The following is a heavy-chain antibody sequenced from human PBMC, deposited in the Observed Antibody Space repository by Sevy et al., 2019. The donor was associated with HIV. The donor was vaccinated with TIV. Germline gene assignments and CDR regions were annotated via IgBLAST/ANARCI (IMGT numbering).Heavy chain of an antibody. Sequence: GESLKISCAASGFTFISYAMTWVRQAPGKGLEWVSTISGSGGGTFYADSMKGRFTISRDNSKNTRYLQMNSLRAEDTAVYYCAKDRERLRSYYDTSGYYYGDAFDIWGQGTMVTVSS. J-gene: IGHJ3*02. CDR3: AKDRERLRSYYDTSGYYYGDAFDI. CDR1: GFTFISYA. D-gene: IGHD3-22*01. CDR2: ISGSGGGT. V-gene: IGHV3-23*01.